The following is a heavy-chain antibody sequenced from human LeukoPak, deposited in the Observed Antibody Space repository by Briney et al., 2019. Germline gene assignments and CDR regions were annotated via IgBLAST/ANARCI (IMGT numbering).Heavy chain of an antibody. V-gene: IGHV4-34*01. CDR3: ARGLRTGYWYFDL. Sequence: NPSETLSLTCAVYGGSFSGYYWSWIRQPPGKGLEWIGEINYSGSTNYNPSLKSRVTISADTSKSQFSLKLSSVTAADTAVYYCARGLRTGYWYFDLWGRGTLVTDSS. CDR2: INYSGST. J-gene: IGHJ2*01. CDR1: GGSFSGYY. D-gene: IGHD1-1*01.